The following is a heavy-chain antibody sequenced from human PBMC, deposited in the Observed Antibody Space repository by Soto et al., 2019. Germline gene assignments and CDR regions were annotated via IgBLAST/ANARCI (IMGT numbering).Heavy chain of an antibody. CDR1: GFSLSTSGVG. CDR3: AHQLLVPGGTWYNWFDP. V-gene: IGHV2-5*01. D-gene: IGHD6-13*01. Sequence: QITLKESGPTLVKPTQTLTLTCTFSGFSLSTSGVGVGWIRQPPGKALEWLALIYWNDDKRYSSSLKSRLTVTKDTSKNQVVLTMTNMDPVDTATYYCAHQLLVPGGTWYNWFDPWGQRTLVTVSS. CDR2: IYWNDDK. J-gene: IGHJ5*02.